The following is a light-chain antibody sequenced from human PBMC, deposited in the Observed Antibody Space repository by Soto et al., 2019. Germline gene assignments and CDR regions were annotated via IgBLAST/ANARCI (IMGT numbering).Light chain of an antibody. CDR1: SSDVGGYKY. CDR2: EVS. J-gene: IGLJ1*01. CDR3: SSYSRSTAYV. V-gene: IGLV2-14*01. Sequence: QSALTQPASVSGSPGQSITISCTGTSSDVGGYKYVSWHQLHPGKAPKLIIYEVSNRPSGVSNRFSGSKSGNTASLTISGLQAEDEADYYCSSYSRSTAYVFGTGTKLPS.